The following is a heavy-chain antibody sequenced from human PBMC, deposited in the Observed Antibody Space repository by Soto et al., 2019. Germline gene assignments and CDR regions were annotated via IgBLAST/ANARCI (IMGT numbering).Heavy chain of an antibody. Sequence: EVQLVESGGGSVKPGGSLRLSCAASGFTFAKTWMSWVRQAPGKGLEWIGRIKSMTEGGTTEYAAPEKGRFTISRDDSINMLYLQMNSLKTEDTAVYYCTTDTRLDFDYWGQGTLVTVSS. J-gene: IGHJ4*02. CDR1: GFTFAKTW. CDR3: TTDTRLDFDY. V-gene: IGHV3-15*01. CDR2: IKSMTEGGTT.